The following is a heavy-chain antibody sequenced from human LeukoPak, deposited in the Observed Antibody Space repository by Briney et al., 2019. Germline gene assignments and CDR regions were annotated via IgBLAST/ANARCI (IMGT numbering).Heavy chain of an antibody. CDR1: GGTFSSYA. D-gene: IGHD6-13*01. J-gene: IGHJ4*02. V-gene: IGHV1-69*06. CDR3: ATEVRYATAEFRGDY. Sequence: SVKVSCKASGGTFSSYAISWVRQAPGQGLEWMGGIIPIFGTANCAQKFQGRVTMTEDTSTDTAYMELSSLRSEDTAVYYCATEVRYATAEFRGDYWGQGTLVTVSS. CDR2: IIPIFGTA.